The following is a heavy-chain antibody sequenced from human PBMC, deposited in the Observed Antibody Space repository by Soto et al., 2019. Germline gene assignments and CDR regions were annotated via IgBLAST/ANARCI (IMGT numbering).Heavy chain of an antibody. CDR2: ISAYNGNT. CDR1: GYTFTGYY. Sequence: EASVKVSCKASGYTFTGYYMHWVRQAPGQGLEWMGWISAYNGNTNYAQKLQGRVTMTTDTSTSTAYMELRSLRSDDTAVYYCARFGPVFDWLLQFDYWGQGTLVTVSS. J-gene: IGHJ4*02. V-gene: IGHV1-18*04. CDR3: ARFGPVFDWLLQFDY. D-gene: IGHD3-9*01.